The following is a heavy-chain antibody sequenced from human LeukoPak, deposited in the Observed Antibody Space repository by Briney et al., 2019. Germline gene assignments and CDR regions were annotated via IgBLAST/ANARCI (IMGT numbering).Heavy chain of an antibody. CDR2: ISAYNGNT. V-gene: IGHV1-18*01. D-gene: IGHD3-3*01. CDR3: AREGYDFWSGYSHDYYYYYMDV. Sequence: ASVKVSCKASGYTFTSYGISWVRQAPGQGLEWMGWISAYNGNTNYAQKLQGRVTMTTDTSTSTAYMELRSLRSDDTAVYYCAREGYDFWSGYSHDYYYYYMDVWGKGTTVTVSS. J-gene: IGHJ6*03. CDR1: GYTFTSYG.